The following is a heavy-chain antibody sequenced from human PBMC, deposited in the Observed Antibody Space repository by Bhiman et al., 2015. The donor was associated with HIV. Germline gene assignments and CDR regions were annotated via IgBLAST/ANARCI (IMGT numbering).Heavy chain of an antibody. J-gene: IGHJ4*02. CDR2: ISGSGGST. V-gene: IGHV3-23*01. CDR3: AKDPRGCGGDCYLFDY. Sequence: EVQLLESGGGLVQPGGSLRLSCAASGFTFSSYAMSWVRQAPGKGLEWVSAISGSGGSTHYADSVKGRFTISRDNSKNTLYLQMNSLRAEDTAVYYCAKDPRGCGGDCYLFDYWGQGTLVTVSS. CDR1: GFTFSSYA. D-gene: IGHD2-21*01.